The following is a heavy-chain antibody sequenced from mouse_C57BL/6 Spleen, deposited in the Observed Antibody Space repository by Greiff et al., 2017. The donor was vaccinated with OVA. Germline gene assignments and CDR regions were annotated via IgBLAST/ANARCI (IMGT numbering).Heavy chain of an antibody. CDR3: ARGGDYDPYYAMDY. CDR1: GYTFTSYG. D-gene: IGHD2-4*01. V-gene: IGHV1-81*01. J-gene: IGHJ4*01. CDR2: IYPRSGNT. Sequence: QVHVKQSGAELARPGASVKLSCKASGYTFTSYGISWVKQRTGQGLEWIGEIYPRSGNTYYNEKFKGKATLTADKSSSTAYMELRSLTSEDSAVYFCARGGDYDPYYAMDYWGQGTSVTVSS.